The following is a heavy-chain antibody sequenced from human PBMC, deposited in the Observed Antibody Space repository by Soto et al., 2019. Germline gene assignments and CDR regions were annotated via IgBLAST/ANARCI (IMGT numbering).Heavy chain of an antibody. Sequence: QVQLVESGGGVVQPGRSLRLSCAASGFTFSSYAMHWVRQAPGKGLEWVAVISYDGSNKYYADSVKGRFTISRDNSKNTLYLQMHSLRAEDTAVYHCARASNGWYYDYSGQRTLVTVSS. D-gene: IGHD6-19*01. V-gene: IGHV3-30-3*01. J-gene: IGHJ4*02. CDR3: ARASNGWYYDY. CDR2: ISYDGSNK. CDR1: GFTFSSYA.